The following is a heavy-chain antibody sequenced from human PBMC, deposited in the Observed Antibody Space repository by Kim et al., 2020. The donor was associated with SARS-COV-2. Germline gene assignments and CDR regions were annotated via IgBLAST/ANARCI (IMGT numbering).Heavy chain of an antibody. CDR3: ARVGGYYDSSGYYLYYFDY. V-gene: IGHV2-5*02. Sequence: SGPTLVNPTQTLTLTCTFSGFSLSTSGVGVGWIRQPPGKALEWLALIYWDDDKRYSPSLKSRLTITKDTSKNQVVLTMTNMDPVDTATYYCARVGGYYDSSGYYLYYFDYWGQGTLVTVSS. CDR1: GFSLSTSGVG. CDR2: IYWDDDK. J-gene: IGHJ4*02. D-gene: IGHD3-22*01.